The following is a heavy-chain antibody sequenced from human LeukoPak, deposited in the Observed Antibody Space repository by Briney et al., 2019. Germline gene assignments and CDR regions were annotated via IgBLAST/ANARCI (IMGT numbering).Heavy chain of an antibody. Sequence: SETLSLTCAVYGGSFSGYYWSWIRHPPGKGLEWIGEINHSGSTNYNPSLKSRVTISVDTSKNQFSLKLSSVTAADTAVYYCARGAMVRGVIIEDPIYMDVWGKGTTVTISS. V-gene: IGHV4-34*01. CDR1: GGSFSGYY. D-gene: IGHD3-10*01. CDR2: INHSGST. CDR3: ARGAMVRGVIIEDPIYMDV. J-gene: IGHJ6*03.